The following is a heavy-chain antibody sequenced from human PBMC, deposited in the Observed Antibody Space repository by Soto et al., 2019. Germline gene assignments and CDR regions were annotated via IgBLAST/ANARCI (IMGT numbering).Heavy chain of an antibody. D-gene: IGHD7-27*01. CDR3: AKNWNWGSLVH. J-gene: IGHJ4*02. CDR2: INHSGST. CDR1: GGSFSGYY. V-gene: IGHV4-34*01. Sequence: SETLSLTCAVYGGSFSGYYWTWFRQPPGTGLEWIGEINHSGSTNYNPSLKSRVTISVDTSKNQFSLKLTSVTAADTAVYYCAKNWNWGSLVHWGQGTLVTVS.